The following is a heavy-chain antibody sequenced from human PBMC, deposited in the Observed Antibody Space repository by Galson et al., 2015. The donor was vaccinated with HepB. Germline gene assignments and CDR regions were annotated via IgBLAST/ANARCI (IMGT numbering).Heavy chain of an antibody. Sequence: SVKVSCKASGYTFTSYDINWVRQATGQGLEWMGWMNPNSGNTGYAQKFQGRVTMTRNTSISTAYMELSSLRSEDTAVYYCARAPQRYFDWLTLGFDPWGQGTLVTVSS. CDR2: MNPNSGNT. D-gene: IGHD3-9*01. CDR1: GYTFTSYD. CDR3: ARAPQRYFDWLTLGFDP. J-gene: IGHJ5*02. V-gene: IGHV1-8*01.